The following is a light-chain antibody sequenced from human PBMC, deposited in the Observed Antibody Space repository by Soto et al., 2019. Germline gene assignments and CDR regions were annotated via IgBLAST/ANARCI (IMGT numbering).Light chain of an antibody. CDR2: GNN. CDR1: SANIGAAYN. CDR3: SSYAGSSNV. V-gene: IGLV1-40*01. J-gene: IGLJ1*01. Sequence: QSVLTQPPSVSGAPGQRVTISRTGSSANIGAAYNVDWYQQLPGTAPKLLIYGNNNRPSGVPARFSGSKSGTSASLAIAGLQAEDEGDYYCSSYAGSSNVFGTGTKVTVL.